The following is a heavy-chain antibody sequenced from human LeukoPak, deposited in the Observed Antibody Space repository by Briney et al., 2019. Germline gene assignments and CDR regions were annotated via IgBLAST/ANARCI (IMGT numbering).Heavy chain of an antibody. CDR3: ARNEYTIFGVVIRRRGYYGMDV. J-gene: IGHJ6*02. CDR2: IKQDGSEK. CDR1: GFTFSSYW. V-gene: IGHV3-7*01. Sequence: GGSLRLSCAASGFTFSSYWMSWVRQAPGKGLEWVANIKQDGSEKYYVDSVKGRFTISRDNGKSSLYLQMNSLRAEDTAVYYCARNEYTIFGVVIRRRGYYGMDVWGQGTTVTVSS. D-gene: IGHD3-3*01.